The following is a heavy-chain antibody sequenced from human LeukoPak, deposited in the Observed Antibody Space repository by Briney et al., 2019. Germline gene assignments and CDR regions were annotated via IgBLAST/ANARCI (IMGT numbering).Heavy chain of an antibody. Sequence: GGSLRLSCAASGFTFSDYYMNWIRQAPGKGLEWVSYISSSGATIYYADSVKGRFTISRDNVKNLLYLQMNSLRAEDTAVYYCARVQRGIAVALDYWGQGTLATVSS. V-gene: IGHV3-11*04. CDR1: GFTFSDYY. CDR3: ARVQRGIAVALDY. CDR2: ISSSGATI. D-gene: IGHD6-19*01. J-gene: IGHJ4*02.